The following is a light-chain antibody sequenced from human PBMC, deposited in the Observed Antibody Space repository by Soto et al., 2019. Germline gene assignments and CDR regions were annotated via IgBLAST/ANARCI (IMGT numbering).Light chain of an antibody. CDR2: SSD. CDR1: SSNIGRNT. Sequence: QSVLTQPPSASGTPGQRVTSSCSGRSSNIGRNTVKWYRQLPGTAPKLRIGSSDQRPSGVPDRFSGSQSGTSASLAISGLQSEDEADYICAAWDDSLNAWAFGGGTQLTVL. CDR3: AAWDDSLNAWA. V-gene: IGLV1-44*01. J-gene: IGLJ3*02.